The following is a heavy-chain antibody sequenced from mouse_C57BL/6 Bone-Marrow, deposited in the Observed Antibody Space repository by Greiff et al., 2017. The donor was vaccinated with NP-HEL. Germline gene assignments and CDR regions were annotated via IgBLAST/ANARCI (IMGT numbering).Heavy chain of an antibody. CDR3: ASTPHYYGSSYYAMDY. J-gene: IGHJ4*01. CDR2: IYPSDSET. D-gene: IGHD1-1*01. Sequence: QVQLQQPGAELVRPRSSVKLSCKASGYTFTSYWMDWVKQRPGQGLEWIGNIYPSDSETHYNQKFKDKATLTVDKSSSTAYMQLSSLTSEDSAVYYCASTPHYYGSSYYAMDYWGQGTSVTVSS. CDR1: GYTFTSYW. V-gene: IGHV1-61*01.